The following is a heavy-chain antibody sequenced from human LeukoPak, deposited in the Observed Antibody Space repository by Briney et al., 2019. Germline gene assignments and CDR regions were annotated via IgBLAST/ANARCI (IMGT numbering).Heavy chain of an antibody. CDR3: AKDYSGGYFYYFDY. Sequence: GGSLRLSCAASGFTFSSYSMNWVRQAPGKGLEWVSGISWNSGSIGYADSVKGRFTISRDNAKNSLYLQMNSLRAEDTALYYCAKDYSGGYFYYFDYWGQGTLVTVSS. V-gene: IGHV3-9*01. CDR1: GFTFSSYS. J-gene: IGHJ4*02. CDR2: ISWNSGSI. D-gene: IGHD3-10*01.